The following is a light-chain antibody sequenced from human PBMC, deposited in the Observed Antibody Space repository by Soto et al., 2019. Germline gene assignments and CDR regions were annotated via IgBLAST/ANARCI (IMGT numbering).Light chain of an antibody. CDR1: QSLLHSNGYNY. CDR3: MQALQTRNT. Sequence: DIVMTQSPLSLPVTPGEPASISCRSSQSLLHSNGYNYLDWYLQKPGQSPQLLIYLGSNRASGVPDRFIGSGSGTDFTLKISRVEAEDVGVYYCMQALQTRNTFGQGTKLEIK. J-gene: IGKJ2*01. V-gene: IGKV2-28*01. CDR2: LGS.